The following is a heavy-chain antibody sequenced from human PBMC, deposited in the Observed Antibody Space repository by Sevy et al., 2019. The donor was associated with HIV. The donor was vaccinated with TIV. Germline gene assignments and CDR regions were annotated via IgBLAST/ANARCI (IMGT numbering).Heavy chain of an antibody. CDR3: VRVLWDVLVVPAATPSPWLDS. Sequence: GGSLRLSCAASGFTFDPFWMGWFRQAPGGGLEWLASIDPRAKERDILDSVKGGFTISRDNAKNSLYLQMHSLKGGDTALYYCVRVLWDVLVVPAATPSPWLDSWGQGTLVTVSS. J-gene: IGHJ5*01. D-gene: IGHD3-16*02. CDR2: IDPRAKER. V-gene: IGHV3-7*01. CDR1: GFTFDPFW.